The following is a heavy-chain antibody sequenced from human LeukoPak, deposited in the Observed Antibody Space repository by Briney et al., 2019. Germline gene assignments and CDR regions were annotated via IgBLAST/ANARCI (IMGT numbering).Heavy chain of an antibody. CDR2: IDSGSDDI. J-gene: IGHJ4*02. V-gene: IGHV3-21*05. D-gene: IGHD5-18*01. Sequence: PGGSLRLSCAASGFSFSLYAMKWVRQAPGKGLEWLSYIDSGSDDILHADSVRGRFAISRDNAKNTLYLEMNSLRAEDTAVYYCARDTYRPQLIDSWGQGTLVTVSS. CDR3: ARDTYRPQLIDS. CDR1: GFSFSLYA.